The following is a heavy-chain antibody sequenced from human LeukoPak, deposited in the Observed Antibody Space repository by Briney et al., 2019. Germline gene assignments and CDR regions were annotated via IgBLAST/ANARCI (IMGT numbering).Heavy chain of an antibody. J-gene: IGHJ5*02. CDR1: GYSFSNSG. V-gene: IGHV1-3*01. CDR2: TNAPNDQS. CDR3: ARGRVLIGTSRFDP. Sequence: AAVPVCCTSSGYSFSNSGFHLLRLVPAQPQEPIGGTNAPNDQSQYSHQFPHRHTITRDTSASTVYMELKSPTSEDTAMYFCARGRVLIGTSRFDPWGQGTLVIVSS. D-gene: IGHD3-16*02.